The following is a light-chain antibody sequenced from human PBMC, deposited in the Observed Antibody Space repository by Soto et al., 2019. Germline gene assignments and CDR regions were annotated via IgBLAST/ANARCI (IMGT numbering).Light chain of an antibody. CDR1: QSVSSN. CDR2: GAS. Sequence: EIVMTQSPATLSVSPGERATLSCRASQSVSSNLAWYQQKPGQAPRLLIYGASTRATGIPARFSGSGSGTEFTLTISSLQSEEFAVYYCQQFSSYPLTFGGGTKVEIK. CDR3: QQFSSYPLT. V-gene: IGKV3-15*01. J-gene: IGKJ4*01.